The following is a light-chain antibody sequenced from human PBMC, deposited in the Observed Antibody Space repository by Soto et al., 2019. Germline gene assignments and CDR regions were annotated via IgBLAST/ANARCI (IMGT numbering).Light chain of an antibody. CDR2: GAS. V-gene: IGKV3-15*01. CDR3: KQYDNWPWT. CDR1: QSISDT. Sequence: EIVMTQSPATLSVSPGGRATLSCRASQSISDTLAWYQQKPGQAPRLLIHGASTRAPGFPARFSGSGSGTDVTLTICCFQSEDFAVYYCKQYDNWPWTFGQGTKV. J-gene: IGKJ1*01.